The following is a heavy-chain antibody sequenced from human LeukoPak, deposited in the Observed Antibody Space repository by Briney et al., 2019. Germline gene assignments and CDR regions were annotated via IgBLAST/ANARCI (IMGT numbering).Heavy chain of an antibody. CDR3: ARDRSFRVNYYFDY. D-gene: IGHD1-26*01. Sequence: GGSLRLSCGASGFSVSNNYMSWVRQAPGKGLEWVSVIYRDDSTYYADSVTGRFTISRDNSRNTLYLQMNSLRAEDTAVYYCARDRSFRVNYYFDYWGQGAQVTVSS. J-gene: IGHJ4*02. CDR1: GFSVSNNY. CDR2: IYRDDST. V-gene: IGHV3-66*01.